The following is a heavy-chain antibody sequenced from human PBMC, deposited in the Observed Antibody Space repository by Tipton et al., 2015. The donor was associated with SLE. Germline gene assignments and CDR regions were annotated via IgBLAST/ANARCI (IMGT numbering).Heavy chain of an antibody. CDR3: AKFEKTTDFYLDS. V-gene: IGHV3-23*01. D-gene: IGHD1/OR15-1a*01. Sequence: GSLRLSCATSGLTFSSYAMSWVRRAPGKGLEWVSAISGGGGSTYYADFVKGRFSISIDKSKKTLFLQMNSLRVDDTATYYCAKFEKTTDFYLDSWGQGTLVSVSS. CDR2: ISGGGGST. CDR1: GLTFSSYA. J-gene: IGHJ4*02.